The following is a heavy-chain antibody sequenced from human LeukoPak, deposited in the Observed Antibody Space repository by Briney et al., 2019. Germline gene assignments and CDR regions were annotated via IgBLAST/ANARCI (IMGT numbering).Heavy chain of an antibody. J-gene: IGHJ4*02. CDR2: ISSSGDTI. D-gene: IGHD4-11*01. CDR3: ARVWGDYSNTDY. CDR1: GFTFSSYP. V-gene: IGHV3-48*01. Sequence: GGSLRLSCAASGFTFSSYPMIWVRQAPGKGLECTSYISSSGDTIHYADSVKGRFTFSRDNAKNSLYLQMNSLRAEDTAVYYCARVWGDYSNTDYWGQGTLVTVSS.